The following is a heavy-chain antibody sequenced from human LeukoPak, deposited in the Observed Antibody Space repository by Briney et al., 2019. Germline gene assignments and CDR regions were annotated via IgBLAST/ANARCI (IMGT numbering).Heavy chain of an antibody. Sequence: PGGSLRLSCAASGFTFSNAWMSWVRQAPGKGLEWVGRIKSKTDGGTTDYAAPVKGRFTISRDDSKNTLYLQMNSLKTEDTAVYYCTTDRLPVADYYGSGSYYKCFDYWGQGTLVTVSS. CDR3: TTDRLPVADYYGSGSYYKCFDY. J-gene: IGHJ4*02. D-gene: IGHD3-10*01. V-gene: IGHV3-15*01. CDR1: GFTFSNAW. CDR2: IKSKTDGGTT.